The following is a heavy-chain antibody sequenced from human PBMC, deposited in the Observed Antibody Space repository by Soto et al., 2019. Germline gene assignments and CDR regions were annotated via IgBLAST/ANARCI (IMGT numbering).Heavy chain of an antibody. CDR2: ISGSGGST. D-gene: IGHD4-17*01. CDR1: GFTFSSYA. V-gene: IGHV3-23*01. Sequence: EVQLLESGGGLVQPGGSLRLSCAASGFTFSSYAMSWVRQAPGKGLEWVSAISGSGGSTYYADSVKGRFTISRDNSKNTLYLQMNSLRAEDTAVYYCAKPSVPRPRKTVTFHFWGQGTLVTVSS. CDR3: AKPSVPRPRKTVTFHF. J-gene: IGHJ4*02.